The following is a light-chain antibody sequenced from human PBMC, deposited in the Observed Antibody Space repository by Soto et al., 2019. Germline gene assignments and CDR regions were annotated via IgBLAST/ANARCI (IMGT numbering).Light chain of an antibody. CDR2: DAS. J-gene: IGKJ3*01. Sequence: EIVLTQSPATLSLSLGERATLSCRASQSVSSYLAWYQQKPGQAPRLLIYDASNRAPGIPARFSGSGSGTDFTLTISSLEPEDFAVYYCQQRSNWPPHFGPGTKVDIK. CDR3: QQRSNWPPH. V-gene: IGKV3-11*01. CDR1: QSVSSY.